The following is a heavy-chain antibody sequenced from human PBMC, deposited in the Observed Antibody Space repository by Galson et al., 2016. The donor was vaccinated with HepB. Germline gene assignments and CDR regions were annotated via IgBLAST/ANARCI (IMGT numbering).Heavy chain of an antibody. Sequence: SVKVSCKASGYIFSNYGLTWVRQAPGQGLEWVGWINTYSGDTKFAQKYRGRITMTADTSTTTAYLELRNLRPEDTAVFYCASGFGNSALNYFAHWGQGTLVTVSS. V-gene: IGHV1-18*04. CDR2: INTYSGDT. D-gene: IGHD3-10*01. J-gene: IGHJ4*02. CDR3: ASGFGNSALNYFAH. CDR1: GYIFSNYG.